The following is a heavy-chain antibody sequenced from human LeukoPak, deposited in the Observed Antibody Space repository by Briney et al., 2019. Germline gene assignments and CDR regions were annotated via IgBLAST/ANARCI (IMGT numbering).Heavy chain of an antibody. CDR3: ARHQYYYDTSGYDY. D-gene: IGHD3-22*01. V-gene: IGHV5-10-1*01. CDR1: GYSFTSYW. J-gene: IGHJ4*02. Sequence: GQSLKISCKGSGYSFTSYWISWVRQMPGKGLEWMGRIEPSDSYTNYSPSFQGHVTISADKSISTAYLQWSSLKASDTAMYYCARHQYYYDTSGYDYWGQGTLVTVSS. CDR2: IEPSDSYT.